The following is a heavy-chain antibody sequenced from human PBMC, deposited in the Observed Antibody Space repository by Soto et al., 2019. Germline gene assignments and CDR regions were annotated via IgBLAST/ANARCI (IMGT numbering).Heavy chain of an antibody. Sequence: PGGSLRLSCAASGFTFNTYNMNWVRQAPGKGLEWVSYISSSSSTIHYADSVKGRFTISRDNAKNSLYLQMNSLRAEDTAVYYCARDNYPYYDDSSGYHFDYWGQGTLVTVSS. CDR2: ISSSSSTI. D-gene: IGHD3-22*01. V-gene: IGHV3-48*01. J-gene: IGHJ4*02. CDR1: GFTFNTYN. CDR3: ARDNYPYYDDSSGYHFDY.